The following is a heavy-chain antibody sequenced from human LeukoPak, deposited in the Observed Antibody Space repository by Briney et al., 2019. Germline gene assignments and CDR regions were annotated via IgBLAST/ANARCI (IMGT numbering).Heavy chain of an antibody. V-gene: IGHV3-15*01. CDR2: IKSKTDGGTT. Sequence: GGSLRLSCAASGFTFSSYGMHWVRQAPGKGLEWVGRIKSKTDGGTTDYAAPVKGRFTISRDDSKNTLYLQMNSLKTEDTAVYYCTTYDDSIPDYWGQGTLVTVSS. J-gene: IGHJ4*02. CDR1: GFTFSSYG. D-gene: IGHD4-17*01. CDR3: TTYDDSIPDY.